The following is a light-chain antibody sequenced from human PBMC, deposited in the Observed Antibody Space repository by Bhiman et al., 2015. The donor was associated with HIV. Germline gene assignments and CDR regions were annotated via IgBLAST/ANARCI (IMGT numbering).Light chain of an antibody. V-gene: IGLV3-21*01. CDR1: NIGSKN. CDR2: YGR. Sequence: SYELTQPPSVSVAPGQTARITCGGNNIGSKNVHWYQQKPGQAPVLVIYYGRDRPSGIPERFSGSNSGSTATLTISRVEAGDEADYYCQAWDNSAVLFGGGTKLAVL. CDR3: QAWDNSAVL. J-gene: IGLJ2*01.